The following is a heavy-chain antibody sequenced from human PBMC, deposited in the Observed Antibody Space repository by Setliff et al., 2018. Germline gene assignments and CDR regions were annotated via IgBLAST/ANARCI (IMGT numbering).Heavy chain of an antibody. CDR2: INHSGST. CDR3: ARRPLYHYDFWSNWFDP. J-gene: IGHJ5*02. D-gene: IGHD3-3*01. Sequence: TLSLTCAVYGGSFSGYYWSWIRQPPGKGLEWIGEINHSGSTNYNPSLKSRVTISVDTSKNQFSLKLTSVTAADTAVYYCARRPLYHYDFWSNWFDPWGQGTLVTV. CDR1: GGSFSGYY. V-gene: IGHV4-34*01.